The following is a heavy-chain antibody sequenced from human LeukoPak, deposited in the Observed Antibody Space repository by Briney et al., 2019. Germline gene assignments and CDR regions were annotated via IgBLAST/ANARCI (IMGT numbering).Heavy chain of an antibody. V-gene: IGHV1-18*01. CDR1: GYTFTSYG. D-gene: IGHD3-22*01. CDR2: ISAYNGNT. CDR3: ARDREGSSTYYYDSSGYYYAFDI. J-gene: IGHJ3*02. Sequence: GASVKVSCKASGYTFTSYGISWVRQAPGQGLEWMGWISAYNGNTNYAQKLQGRVTMTTDTSTSTAYMELRSLRSDDTAVYYCARDREGSSTYYYDSSGYYYAFDIWGQGTMVTVSS.